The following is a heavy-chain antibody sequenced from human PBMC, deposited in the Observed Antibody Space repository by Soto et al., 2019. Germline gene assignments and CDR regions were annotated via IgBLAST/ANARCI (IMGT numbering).Heavy chain of an antibody. V-gene: IGHV1-69*13. CDR2: IIPIFGTA. CDR3: ARDQVGYYDSSGYPMDY. D-gene: IGHD3-22*01. CDR1: GGTFSSYA. J-gene: IGHJ4*02. Sequence: ASVKVSCKASGGTFSSYAISWVRQAPGQGLEWMGGIIPIFGTANYAQKFQGRVTVTADDSTSTAYMELSSLRSEDTAVYYCARDQVGYYDSSGYPMDYWGQGTLVTVSS.